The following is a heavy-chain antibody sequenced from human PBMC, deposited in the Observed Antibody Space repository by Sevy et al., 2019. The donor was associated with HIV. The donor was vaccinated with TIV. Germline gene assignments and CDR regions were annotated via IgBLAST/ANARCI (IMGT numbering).Heavy chain of an antibody. J-gene: IGHJ4*02. CDR2: MFYSGTT. CDR3: ARQGSITMAVVF. Sequence: SETLSLTCTVSGGSISSSSYYWGWIRQPPGKGLEWIATMFYSGTTYYNPSLKSRVTISVDTSKNQLSLKVSSVTAADTAVYYCARQGSITMAVVFWGQGTLVTVS. CDR1: GGSISSSSYY. D-gene: IGHD3-22*01. V-gene: IGHV4-39*01.